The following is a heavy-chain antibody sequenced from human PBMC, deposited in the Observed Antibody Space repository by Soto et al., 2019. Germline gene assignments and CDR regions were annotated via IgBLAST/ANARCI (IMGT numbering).Heavy chain of an antibody. CDR2: IIPIFGTA. D-gene: IGHD3-3*01. J-gene: IGHJ6*02. V-gene: IGHV1-69*12. CDR1: GGTFSSYA. CDR3: ARSSPTKGPKNYDFWSGHYYYYGMDV. Sequence: QVQLVQSGAEVKKPGSSVKVSCKASGGTFSSYAISWVRQAPGQGLEWMGGIIPIFGTANYAQKFQGRVTITADESTSTAYMELSSLRSEDTAVYYCARSSPTKGPKNYDFWSGHYYYYGMDVWGQGTTVTVSS.